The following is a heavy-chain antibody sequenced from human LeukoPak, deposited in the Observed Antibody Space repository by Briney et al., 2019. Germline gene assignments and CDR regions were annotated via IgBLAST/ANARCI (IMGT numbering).Heavy chain of an antibody. Sequence: ASVKVSCKASGYTFTGYYIHWVRQATGQGLEWMGWMNPNSGNTGYAQKFQGRVTMTEDTSTDTAYMELSSLRSEDTAVYYCATRSLLGITISHTFDYWGQGTLVTVSS. CDR2: MNPNSGNT. D-gene: IGHD3-9*01. CDR3: ATRSLLGITISHTFDY. J-gene: IGHJ4*02. V-gene: IGHV1-8*02. CDR1: GYTFTGYY.